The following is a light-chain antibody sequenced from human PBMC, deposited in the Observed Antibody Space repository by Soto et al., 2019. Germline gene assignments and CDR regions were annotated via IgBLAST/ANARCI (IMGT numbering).Light chain of an antibody. CDR1: QSVSSSY. Sequence: EILMTQSPATLSLSPGEGVTLSCRASQSVSSSYLAWYQQKPGQAPRLLIYGASSRATGIPDRFSGSGSGTDFTLTISRLEPEDFAVYYCQQYGSSITFGQGTRLEIK. V-gene: IGKV3-20*01. J-gene: IGKJ5*01. CDR2: GAS. CDR3: QQYGSSIT.